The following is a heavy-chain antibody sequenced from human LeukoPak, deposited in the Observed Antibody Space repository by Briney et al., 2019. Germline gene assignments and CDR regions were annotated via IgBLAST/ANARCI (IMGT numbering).Heavy chain of an antibody. Sequence: HPGGSLRLSCAASGFTFSSYEMNWVRQAPGKGLEWVSYISSSGSTIYYADSVKGRFTISRDNAKNSLYLQMNSLAAEDTAVYYCARDIEEGRGDLRLGFDSWGQGTLVTVSS. V-gene: IGHV3-48*03. CDR1: GFTFSSYE. J-gene: IGHJ4*02. CDR3: ARDIEEGRGDLRLGFDS. D-gene: IGHD7-27*01. CDR2: ISSSGSTI.